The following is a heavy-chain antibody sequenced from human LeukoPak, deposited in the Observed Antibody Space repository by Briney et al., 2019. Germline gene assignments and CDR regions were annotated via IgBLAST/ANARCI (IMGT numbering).Heavy chain of an antibody. CDR1: GFTFSSYW. CDR2: IKSDRSST. Sequence: PGRSLRLSCAASGFTFSSYWMHWVRQAPGKGLVWVSRIKSDRSSTSYADSVKGRFTISRDNAKNTVYLQMNSLRAEDTAVYYCATSRSFDYWGQGTLVTVSS. CDR3: ATSRSFDY. J-gene: IGHJ4*02. D-gene: IGHD6-6*01. V-gene: IGHV3-74*01.